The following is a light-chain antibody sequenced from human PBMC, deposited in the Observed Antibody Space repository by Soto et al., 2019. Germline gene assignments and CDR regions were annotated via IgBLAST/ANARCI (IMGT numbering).Light chain of an antibody. J-gene: IGKJ5*01. Sequence: AIQLTHSPSSLSASVGDRVTLTCLASQGIRNDLGWYQQKPGQAPKLLIFAASSLQVGVPSRFSGSGSGTEFTLTISGLLPEDFAAYHCQQLYTLPFTFGQGTRLEIK. CDR1: QGIRND. CDR3: QQLYTLPFT. CDR2: AAS. V-gene: IGKV1-6*01.